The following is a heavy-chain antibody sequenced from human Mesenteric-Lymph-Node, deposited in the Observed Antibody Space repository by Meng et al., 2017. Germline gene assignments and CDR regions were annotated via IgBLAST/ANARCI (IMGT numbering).Heavy chain of an antibody. CDR1: GGSFSKET. Sequence: SLMISCKASGGSFSKETIDWVRQAPGQGLEWMGGIIPTLSATNYAQKFKGRITIITDEATSTAYMELSSLRAEDTAVYYCARRNYDTLTGRRYYYYAMDVWDQGTTVTVSS. CDR2: IIPTLSAT. V-gene: IGHV1-69*05. J-gene: IGHJ6*02. D-gene: IGHD3-9*01. CDR3: ARRNYDTLTGRRYYYYAMDV.